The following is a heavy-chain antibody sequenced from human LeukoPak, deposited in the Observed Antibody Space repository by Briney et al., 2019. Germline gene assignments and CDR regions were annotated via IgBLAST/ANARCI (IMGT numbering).Heavy chain of an antibody. D-gene: IGHD3-10*01. J-gene: IGHJ6*02. V-gene: IGHV1-69*02. Sequence: GASVKVSCKASGGTFSSYTISWVRQAPGQGLEWMGRIIPILGIANYAQKFQGRVTITADKSTSTAYMELSSLRSEDTAVYYCAVLWFGESPTYYYYSGMDVWGQGTTVTVSS. CDR1: GGTFSSYT. CDR3: AVLWFGESPTYYYYSGMDV. CDR2: IIPILGIA.